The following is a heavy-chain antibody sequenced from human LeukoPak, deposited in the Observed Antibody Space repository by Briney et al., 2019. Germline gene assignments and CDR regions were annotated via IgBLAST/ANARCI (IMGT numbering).Heavy chain of an antibody. CDR3: ARSSGGSYYGYFDY. D-gene: IGHD1-26*01. J-gene: IGHJ4*02. CDR1: GGTFSSYA. V-gene: IGHV1-69*04. Sequence: ASVEVSCKASGGTFSSYAISWVRQAPGQGLEWMGRIIPILGIANYAQKFQGRVTITADKSTSTAYMELSSLRSEDTAVYYCARSSGGSYYGYFDYWGQGTLVTVSS. CDR2: IIPILGIA.